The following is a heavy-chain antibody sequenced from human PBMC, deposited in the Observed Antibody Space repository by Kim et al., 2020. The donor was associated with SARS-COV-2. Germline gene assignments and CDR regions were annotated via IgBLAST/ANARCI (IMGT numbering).Heavy chain of an antibody. V-gene: IGHV3-33*06. CDR1: GFTFSSYG. D-gene: IGHD3-10*01. J-gene: IGHJ4*02. CDR2: IWYDGSNK. CDR3: AKEGYLWFGEGYYFDY. Sequence: GGSLRLSCAASGFTFSSYGMHWVRQAPGKGLEWVAVIWYDGSNKYYADSVKGRFTISRDNSKNTLYLQMNSLRAEDTAVYYCAKEGYLWFGEGYYFDYWGQGTLVTVSS.